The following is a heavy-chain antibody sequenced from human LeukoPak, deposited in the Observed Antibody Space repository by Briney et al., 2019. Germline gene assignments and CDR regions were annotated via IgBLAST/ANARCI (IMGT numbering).Heavy chain of an antibody. J-gene: IGHJ3*02. CDR2: ISSSSSYI. CDR3: ASLTMVRGVMDAFDI. Sequence: GGSLRLSCAASGFTFSSYSMNWVRQAPGKGLEWASSISSSSSYIYYADSVKGRFTISRDNAKNSLYLQMNSLRAEDTAAYYCASLTMVRGVMDAFDIWGQGTMVTVSS. CDR1: GFTFSSYS. V-gene: IGHV3-21*01. D-gene: IGHD3-10*01.